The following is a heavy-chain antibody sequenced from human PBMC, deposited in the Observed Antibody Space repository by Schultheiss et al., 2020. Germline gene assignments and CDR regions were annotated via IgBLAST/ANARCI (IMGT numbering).Heavy chain of an antibody. Sequence: GGSLRLSCAASGFTFSSNYMSWVRQAPGKGLEWVRVIYSSGSTYYADSVKGRFTISRDNSKNTLYLQMNSLRAEDTAVYYCARGVLRFFEWFDHWGQGTLVTVSS. CDR1: GFTFSSNY. CDR2: IYSSGST. V-gene: IGHV3-66*01. J-gene: IGHJ5*02. CDR3: ARGVLRFFEWFDH. D-gene: IGHD3-3*01.